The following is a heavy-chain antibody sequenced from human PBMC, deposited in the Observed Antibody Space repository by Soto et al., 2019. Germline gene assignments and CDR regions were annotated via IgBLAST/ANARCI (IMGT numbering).Heavy chain of an antibody. V-gene: IGHV4-31*03. J-gene: IGHJ5*02. D-gene: IGHD6-13*01. CDR3: ARAAHYSSPFRGFDP. CDR2: IYYSGST. CDR1: GGSISSGGYS. Sequence: QVQLQESRPGLVKPSQTLSLTCTVSGGSISSGGYSWSWIRQHPGKGLEWIGYIYYSGSTYYNPSLTSRVTISVVTSKIQFALELSSVTAADTAVYCWARAAHYSSPFRGFDPWGQGTRVTVSS.